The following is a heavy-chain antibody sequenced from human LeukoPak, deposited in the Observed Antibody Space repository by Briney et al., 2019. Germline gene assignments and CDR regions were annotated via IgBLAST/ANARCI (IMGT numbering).Heavy chain of an antibody. J-gene: IGHJ5*02. CDR1: GYTFTLYY. V-gene: IGHV1-2*02. CDR3: ARGRWADKFDP. CDR2: INPINGDT. Sequence: WAPVKVSCKASGYTFTLYYVHWVRQAPGQGLEWMGSINPINGDTNFPQKFQGRVTMTRDTSINTAFMELNSLTYDDAAVYYCARGRWADKFDPWGQGTLVTVSS. D-gene: IGHD3-16*01.